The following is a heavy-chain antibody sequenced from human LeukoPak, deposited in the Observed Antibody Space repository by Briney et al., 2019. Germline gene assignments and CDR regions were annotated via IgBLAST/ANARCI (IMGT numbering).Heavy chain of an antibody. CDR1: GYTFTSYA. D-gene: IGHD2-15*01. CDR3: ARDHGYKGYYYFDY. V-gene: IGHV1-3*01. Sequence: ASVKVSCKASGYTFTSYAMHWVRQAPGQRLEWMGWINAGNGNTKYSQKFQGRVTITRDTSASTAYMELSSLRSEDTAVYYCARDHGYKGYYYFDYGGQGTLVTVSS. J-gene: IGHJ4*02. CDR2: INAGNGNT.